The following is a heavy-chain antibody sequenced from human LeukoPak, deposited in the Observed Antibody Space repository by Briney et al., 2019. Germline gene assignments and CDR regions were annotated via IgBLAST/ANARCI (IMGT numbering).Heavy chain of an antibody. CDR1: GYSFTGYY. V-gene: IGHV1-2*02. J-gene: IGHJ4*02. CDR3: AREGFDY. CDR2: INPNSGGT. Sequence: GALVKVSCMASGYSFTGYYMHWVRQAPGQGLEWMGWINPNSGGTNYAQKFQGSVTMTRDTSISTAYMELSSLRFDDTAVYYCAREGFDYWGQGTLVTVSS.